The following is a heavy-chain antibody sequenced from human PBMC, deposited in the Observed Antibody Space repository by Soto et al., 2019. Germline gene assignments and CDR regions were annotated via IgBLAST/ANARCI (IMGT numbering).Heavy chain of an antibody. CDR3: ARLVQLLQGRWFDP. Sequence: SETLSLTCAVSGGSISSGGYSWSWIRQPPGKGLEWIGYIYYSGSTYYNPSLKSRVTISVDTSKNQFSLKLSSVTAADTAVYYCARLVQLLQGRWFDPWGQGTLVTVSS. D-gene: IGHD2-15*01. CDR2: IYYSGST. J-gene: IGHJ5*02. CDR1: GGSISSGGYS. V-gene: IGHV4-30-2*05.